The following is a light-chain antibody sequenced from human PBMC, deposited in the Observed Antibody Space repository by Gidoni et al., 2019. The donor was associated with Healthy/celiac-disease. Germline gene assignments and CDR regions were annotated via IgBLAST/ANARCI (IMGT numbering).Light chain of an antibody. V-gene: IGKV1-33*01. CDR3: QQYDNLPIT. CDR2: DAS. J-gene: IGKJ5*01. CDR1: QDISNY. Sequence: DIQMTQSPSFLSASVGDRVTITCQASQDISNYLNWYQQKPGKAPKLLIYDASNLETGVPSRFSGSGSGTDFTFTISSLQPEDIATYYCQQYDNLPITFGQXTRLEIK.